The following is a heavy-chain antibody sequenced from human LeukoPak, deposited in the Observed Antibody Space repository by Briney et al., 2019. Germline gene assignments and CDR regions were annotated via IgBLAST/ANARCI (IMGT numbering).Heavy chain of an antibody. J-gene: IGHJ5*02. CDR3: ARSRAFNSGAFDP. CDR2: IYNGVNT. Sequence: PSETLSLTCTVSGASVSSASYWTWIRQPPGKGVEWIAHIYNGVNTNHNPSLKSRVTISVDTSKNQFSLRLYSVTAADTAVYYCARSRAFNSGAFDPWGQGSLVTVSS. V-gene: IGHV4-61*01. CDR1: GASVSSASY. D-gene: IGHD1-26*01.